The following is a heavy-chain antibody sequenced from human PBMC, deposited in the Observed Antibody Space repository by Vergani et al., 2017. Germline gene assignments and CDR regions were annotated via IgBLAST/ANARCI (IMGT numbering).Heavy chain of an antibody. V-gene: IGHV1-18*01. Sequence: QVKLVQSGAEVKKPGASVKVSSKASGYTSTSYGISWVRQAPGQGLEWMGWISAYNGNTNYAQKPQGGDTMTPDTSTSTAYVELRSRRTDDKAVYYCAGGAWEPTTGDALDIWGQGTMVTVSS. CDR3: AGGAWEPTTGDALDI. J-gene: IGHJ3*02. CDR2: ISAYNGNT. CDR1: GYTSTSYG. D-gene: IGHD1-26*01.